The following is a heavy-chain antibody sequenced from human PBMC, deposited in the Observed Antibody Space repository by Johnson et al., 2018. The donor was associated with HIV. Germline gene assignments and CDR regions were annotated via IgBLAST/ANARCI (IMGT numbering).Heavy chain of an antibody. V-gene: IGHV3-13*01. D-gene: IGHD3-10*01. CDR3: ARGRDYYGSIDAFDI. CDR2: IGTAGDT. Sequence: VQLVESGGGLVQPGGSLRLSCAASGFIFSSYAMHWVRQATGKGLEWVSTIGTAGDTYYPGSVQGRVNISRENAKNSLYLQMNSLKAGDTAVYYCARGRDYYGSIDAFDIWGQGTLVTVSS. CDR1: GFIFSSYA. J-gene: IGHJ3*02.